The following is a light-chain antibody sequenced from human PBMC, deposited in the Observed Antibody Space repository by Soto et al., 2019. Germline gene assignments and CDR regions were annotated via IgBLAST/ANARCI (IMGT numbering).Light chain of an antibody. CDR2: GAS. CDR1: QSLLHSNGYNY. Sequence: DIVMTQSPLSLPVTPGEPASISCRSSQSLLHSNGYNYLDWYLQKPGQSPQLLIYGASSRATGSPETFSGSGSGTDFTLTISRLEPEDCAVYYCQQFGGSPYNVGQGTRLQIK. CDR3: QQFGGSPYN. J-gene: IGKJ2*01. V-gene: IGKV2-28*01.